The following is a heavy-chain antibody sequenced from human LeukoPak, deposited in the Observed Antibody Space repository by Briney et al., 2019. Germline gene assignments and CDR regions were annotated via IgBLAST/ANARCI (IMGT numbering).Heavy chain of an antibody. CDR1: GGSITSYY. CDR2: MYYSGTT. V-gene: IGHV4-59*01. D-gene: IGHD2-21*02. CDR3: ARLPMAVTPHVDY. J-gene: IGHJ4*02. Sequence: PSETLSLTCTVSGGSITSYYRSWIRQSPGKGLEWIGFMYYSGTTNYNPSLKSRVTISLGMSKNQFSLKLSSVTAADTAVYYRARLPMAVTPHVDYWGQGTLVTVSS.